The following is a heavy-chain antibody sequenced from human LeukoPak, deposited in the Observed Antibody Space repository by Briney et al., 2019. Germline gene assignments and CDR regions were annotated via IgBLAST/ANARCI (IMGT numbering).Heavy chain of an antibody. CDR2: INGDGSST. CDR3: ARGPYYLDS. J-gene: IGHJ4*02. CDR1: GFTFRSSW. Sequence: GGSLRLSCAASGFTFRSSWMHWVRHAPGKGLVWVSRINGDGSSTSYADSVKGRFTISRDNAKDTLYLQMNSLGPEDTAVYKCARGPYYLDSWGPGTLVTVSS. V-gene: IGHV3-74*01.